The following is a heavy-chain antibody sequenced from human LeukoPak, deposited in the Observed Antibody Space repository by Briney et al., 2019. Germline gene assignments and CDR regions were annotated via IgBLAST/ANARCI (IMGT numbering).Heavy chain of an antibody. J-gene: IGHJ4*02. CDR3: ARELPFDC. D-gene: IGHD2-21*02. Sequence: GGSLRLSCAASGFTVSSMYMSWVRQAPGKGLEWVSVIYSDGRTYYADSVKGRFTISRDNSKNTLYLQMNSLRAEDTAVYYCARELPFDCWGQGTLVTVSS. CDR1: GFTVSSMY. CDR2: IYSDGRT. V-gene: IGHV3-66*01.